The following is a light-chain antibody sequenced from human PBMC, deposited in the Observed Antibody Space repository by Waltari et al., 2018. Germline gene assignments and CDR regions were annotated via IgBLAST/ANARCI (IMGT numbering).Light chain of an antibody. V-gene: IGLV1-40*01. CDR2: GNY. J-gene: IGLJ1*01. CDR1: TSNTGAGSD. Sequence: VLTQPPSVSGAPGQTVTVSCTGTTSNTGAGSDVQWYQQPTGTAPKPLIHGNYIRPSGVPDRFSGSKSGMSASLVITGLQADDEADYYCQCYDSSLSAYVFGSGTHVTVL. CDR3: QCYDSSLSAYV.